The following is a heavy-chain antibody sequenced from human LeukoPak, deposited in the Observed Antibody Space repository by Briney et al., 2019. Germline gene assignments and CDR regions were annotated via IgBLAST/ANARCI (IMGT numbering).Heavy chain of an antibody. CDR3: ARGSPMEVVVAARNSPILYYFDY. CDR2: ISYDGSNK. V-gene: IGHV3-30*03. J-gene: IGHJ4*02. D-gene: IGHD2-15*01. Sequence: AGRSLRLSCAASGFTFSSYGMHWVRQAPGKGLEWVAVISYDGSNKYYADSVKGRFTISRDNSKNTLYLQMNSLKTEDTAVYYCARGSPMEVVVAARNSPILYYFDYWGQGTLVTVSS. CDR1: GFTFSSYG.